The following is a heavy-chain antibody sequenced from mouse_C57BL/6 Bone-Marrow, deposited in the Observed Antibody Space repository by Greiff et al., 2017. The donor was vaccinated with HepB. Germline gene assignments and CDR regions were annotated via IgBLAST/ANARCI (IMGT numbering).Heavy chain of an antibody. D-gene: IGHD3-3*01. CDR3: ADLGGYYAMDY. J-gene: IGHJ4*01. CDR2: IYPGDGDT. CDR1: GYAFSSSW. V-gene: IGHV1-82*01. Sequence: VKVVESGPELVKPGASVKISCKASGYAFSSSWMNWVKQRPGKGLEWIGRIYPGDGDTNYNGKFKGKATLTADKSSSTAYMQLSSLTSEDSAVYFCADLGGYYAMDYWGQGTSVTVSS.